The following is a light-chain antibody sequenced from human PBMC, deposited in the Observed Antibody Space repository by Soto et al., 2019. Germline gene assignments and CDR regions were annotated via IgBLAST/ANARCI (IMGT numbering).Light chain of an antibody. CDR2: AAS. CDR3: QQYGTSPRT. J-gene: IGKJ1*01. CDR1: QSVRNNY. Sequence: EIVLTQSPGTLSLAPVERATLSGRASQSVRNNYLAWYQQRPGQAPRLLIYAASSRATGIPDRFSGSGSGTDFTLTISRLEPEDFAVYYCQQYGTSPRTFGQGTKVDIK. V-gene: IGKV3-20*01.